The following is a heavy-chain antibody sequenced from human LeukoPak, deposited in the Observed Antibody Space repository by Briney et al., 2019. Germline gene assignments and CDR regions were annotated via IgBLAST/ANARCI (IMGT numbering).Heavy chain of an antibody. CDR2: IIPILGIA. CDR3: AGCYCSSTSCYNWFDP. V-gene: IGHV1-69*02. D-gene: IGHD2-2*01. Sequence: SSVKVSCMASGGTFSSYTISWVRQAPGQGLEWMGRIIPILGIANYAQKFQGRVTITADKSTSTAYMELSSLRSEDTAVYYCAGCYCSSTSCYNWFDPWGQGTLVTVSS. J-gene: IGHJ5*02. CDR1: GGTFSSYT.